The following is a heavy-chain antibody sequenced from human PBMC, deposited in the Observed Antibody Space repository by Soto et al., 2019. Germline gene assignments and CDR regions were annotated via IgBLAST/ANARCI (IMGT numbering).Heavy chain of an antibody. V-gene: IGHV3-30*03. CDR1: GFTFSSYG. Sequence: EGSLRLSCAASGFTFSSYGMHWVRQAPGKGLEWVAVISYDGSNKYYADSVKGRFTISRDNSKNTLYLQMNSLRAEDTAVYYCARKEPSGSGIDYWGQGTLVTVSS. CDR3: ARKEPSGSGIDY. J-gene: IGHJ4*02. CDR2: ISYDGSNK. D-gene: IGHD6-19*01.